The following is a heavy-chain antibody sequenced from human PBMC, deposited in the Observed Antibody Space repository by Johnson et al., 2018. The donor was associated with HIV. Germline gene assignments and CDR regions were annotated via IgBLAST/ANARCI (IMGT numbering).Heavy chain of an antibody. CDR3: ATRDPTYRPGVFDI. V-gene: IGHV3-30*02. Sequence: QVQLVESGGGLIQPGGSLRLSCAASGFTFSSYGMHWVRQAPGQGLAWVAFIRYDGSNKYYADSVKGRFTISRDNAKNSLYLQMNSLRAEDMAVYYCATRDPTYRPGVFDIWGQGTVVTVSS. D-gene: IGHD2-2*02. CDR2: IRYDGSNK. J-gene: IGHJ3*02. CDR1: GFTFSSYG.